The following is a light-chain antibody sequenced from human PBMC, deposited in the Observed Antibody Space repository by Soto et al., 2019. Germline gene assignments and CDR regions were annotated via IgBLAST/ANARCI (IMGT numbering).Light chain of an antibody. CDR3: QQYHNSPRT. V-gene: IGKV3-20*01. CDR2: AAS. J-gene: IGKJ1*01. CDR1: QSVSSGF. Sequence: EIVLTQSPGTLSLSPGERATLSCRASQSVSSGFLAWYQQKPGQAPRLLIYAASARATGIPDRFSGSGSGTDFTLTVSRLEPEDFAVYYCQQYHNSPRTFGQGTQVDIK.